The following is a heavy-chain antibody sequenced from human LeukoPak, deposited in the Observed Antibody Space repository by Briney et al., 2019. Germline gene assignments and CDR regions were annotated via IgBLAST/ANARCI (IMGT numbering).Heavy chain of an antibody. D-gene: IGHD5-12*01. CDR2: INHSGST. V-gene: IGHV4-34*01. Sequence: NPSETLSLTCAVYGGSFSGYYWSWIRQPPGKGLEWIGEINHSGSTNYNPSLKSRVTISVDTSKNQFSLKLSSVTAADTAVYYCARGLRWLRFYDYWGQGTLVTVSS. CDR3: ARGLRWLRFYDY. CDR1: GGSFSGYY. J-gene: IGHJ4*02.